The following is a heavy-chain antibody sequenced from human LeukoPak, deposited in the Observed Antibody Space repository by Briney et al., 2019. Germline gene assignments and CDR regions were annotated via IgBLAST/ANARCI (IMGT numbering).Heavy chain of an antibody. J-gene: IGHJ3*02. Sequence: GAPLKISCKGSGSRFTNYWIGWVRQMPGKGLEWMGIIYPRDSDTRYSPSCEGQVTISADKSISTAYLQWSSLKASDTAMYYCARPKPGPFDIWGQGTMVTVSS. V-gene: IGHV5-51*01. CDR2: IYPRDSDT. CDR1: GSRFTNYW. CDR3: ARPKPGPFDI. D-gene: IGHD1-14*01.